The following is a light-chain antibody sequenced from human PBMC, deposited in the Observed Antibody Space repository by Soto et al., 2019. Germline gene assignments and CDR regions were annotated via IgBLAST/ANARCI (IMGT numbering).Light chain of an antibody. CDR3: QQYNNWPRT. Sequence: EIVMTQSPATLSVSPGERATLSCRASQSVSSNLAWYQQKPGQAPRLLIYGASTRATGIPARFSGSGSGTEFTLTISSLQYEDFVVYYRQQYNNWPRTFGQGTKVEIK. V-gene: IGKV3-15*01. J-gene: IGKJ1*01. CDR2: GAS. CDR1: QSVSSN.